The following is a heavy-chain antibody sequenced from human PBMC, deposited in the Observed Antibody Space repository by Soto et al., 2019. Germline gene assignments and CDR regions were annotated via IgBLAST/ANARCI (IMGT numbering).Heavy chain of an antibody. J-gene: IGHJ3*01. V-gene: IGHV1-69*13. D-gene: IGHD2-15*01. CDR3: ARRIDGRAEDCFDV. CDR1: GGTFSTYT. CDR2: IIPLFGTA. Sequence: SVKVSCKASGGTFSTYTIYWVRQAPGQGLEWMGRIIPLFGTAKYAQNFQDRVTITAEESTSTAYMELSSLRSEDTAVYYCARRIDGRAEDCFDVWGKGTAVTGSS.